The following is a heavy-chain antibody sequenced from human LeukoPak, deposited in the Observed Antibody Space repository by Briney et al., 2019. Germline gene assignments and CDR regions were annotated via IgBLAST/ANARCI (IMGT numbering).Heavy chain of an antibody. CDR2: INHSGST. J-gene: IGHJ4*02. CDR1: GGSFSGYY. V-gene: IGHV4-34*01. D-gene: IGHD2-15*01. CDR3: ARGPGYCSGGSCYFALRTRRFDY. Sequence: SETLSLTCAVYGGSFSGYYWSWIRQPPGKGLEWIGEINHSGSTNYNPSLKSRVTISVDTSKNQFSLKLSSVTAADTAVYYCARGPGYCSGGSCYFALRTRRFDYWGQGTLVTVSS.